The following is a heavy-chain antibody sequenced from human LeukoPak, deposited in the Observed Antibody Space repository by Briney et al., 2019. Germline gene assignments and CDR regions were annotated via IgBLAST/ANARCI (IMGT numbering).Heavy chain of an antibody. V-gene: IGHV3-30-3*01. D-gene: IGHD1-7*01. J-gene: IGHJ4*02. CDR2: ISYDGSNK. CDR1: GFTFSAHA. CDR3: ARGRITGTL. Sequence: GGSLRLSCAASGFTFSAHAMHWVRQAPGKGLEWVAVISYDGSNKYYADSVKGRFTISRDNSKNTLYLQMNSLRAEDTAVYYCARGRITGTLWGQGTLVTVSS.